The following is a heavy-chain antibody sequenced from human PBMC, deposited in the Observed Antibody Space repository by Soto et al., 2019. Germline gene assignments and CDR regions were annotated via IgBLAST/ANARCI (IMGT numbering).Heavy chain of an antibody. CDR3: AREPYYYDSSGYYYYYGMDV. Sequence: SVKVSCKASGGTFSSYAISWVRQAPGQGLEWMGGIIPIFGTANYAQKFQGRVTITADESTSTAYMELSSLRSEDTAVYYCAREPYYYDSSGYYYYYGMDVWGQGTTVTVSS. J-gene: IGHJ6*02. D-gene: IGHD3-22*01. CDR2: IIPIFGTA. CDR1: GGTFSSYA. V-gene: IGHV1-69*13.